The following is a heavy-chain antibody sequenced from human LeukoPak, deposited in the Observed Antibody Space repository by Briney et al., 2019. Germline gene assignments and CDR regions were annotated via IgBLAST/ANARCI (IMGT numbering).Heavy chain of an antibody. CDR1: GFTFSSYE. D-gene: IGHD5-12*01. Sequence: GGSLRLSCVASGFTFSSYEMNWVRQAPGKGLEWVSYISSFSDTTYYADSVKGRFTVSRDDAKNSLYLQMNSLRAEDTAVYYCARDRVVPWVRLDSWGQGTLVTVSS. J-gene: IGHJ4*02. CDR3: ARDRVVPWVRLDS. CDR2: ISSFSDTT. V-gene: IGHV3-48*03.